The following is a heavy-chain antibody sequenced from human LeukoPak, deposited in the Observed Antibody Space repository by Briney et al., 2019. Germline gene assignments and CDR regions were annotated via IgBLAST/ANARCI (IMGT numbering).Heavy chain of an antibody. CDR1: GYXFTDYY. D-gene: IGHD2-15*01. Sequence: ASVKVSCKASGYXFTDYYIHWVRQAPGQGLEWMGWINPNSGGTKYAQNFQGRVTMTRDTSITTAYMELSRLRSGDTAVYYCARDSCSGGSCYSGQYYFDYWGHGTRVTVSS. CDR2: INPNSGGT. V-gene: IGHV1-2*02. CDR3: ARDSCSGGSCYSGQYYFDY. J-gene: IGHJ4*01.